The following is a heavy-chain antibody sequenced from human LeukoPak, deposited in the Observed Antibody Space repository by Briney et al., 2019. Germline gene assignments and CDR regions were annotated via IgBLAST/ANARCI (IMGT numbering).Heavy chain of an antibody. CDR1: GFTFSTSW. V-gene: IGHV3-20*04. CDR3: ARGSVVRGAFDI. D-gene: IGHD3-16*01. Sequence: PGGSLRLSCAASGFTFSTSWMTWVRQAPGKGLEWVSGINWNGGSTGYADSVKGRFTISRDNAKNSLYLQMNSLRAEDTALYYCARGSVVRGAFDIWGQGTMVTVSS. CDR2: INWNGGST. J-gene: IGHJ3*02.